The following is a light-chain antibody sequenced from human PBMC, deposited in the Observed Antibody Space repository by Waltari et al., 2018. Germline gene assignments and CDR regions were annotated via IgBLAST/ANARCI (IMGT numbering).Light chain of an antibody. J-gene: IGLJ2*01. CDR3: SSYAGSNTVV. Sequence: QSALTQPPSASGSPGQSVTTSCTGTSLHGGGYNYVHWYQQHPGKAPKLMIYEASKRPSGVPVRFSGSKSGNTASLTVSGLQAEDEADYYCSSYAGSNTVVFGGGTKLTVL. CDR2: EAS. CDR1: SLHGGGYNY. V-gene: IGLV2-8*01.